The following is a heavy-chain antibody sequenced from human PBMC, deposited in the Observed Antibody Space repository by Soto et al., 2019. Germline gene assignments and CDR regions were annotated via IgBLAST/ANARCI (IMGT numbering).Heavy chain of an antibody. Sequence: GGSLSLSCAASGFTFSSYDMNWVRQAPGKGLEWVAGLSGSGATTYYADSVKGRFTISRDNSKNTLYLQMNSLRAEDTAVYYCAKDPDYAIVRHAFDIWGQGTMVTVSS. CDR1: GFTFSSYD. D-gene: IGHD2-8*01. J-gene: IGHJ3*02. V-gene: IGHV3-23*01. CDR3: AKDPDYAIVRHAFDI. CDR2: LSGSGATT.